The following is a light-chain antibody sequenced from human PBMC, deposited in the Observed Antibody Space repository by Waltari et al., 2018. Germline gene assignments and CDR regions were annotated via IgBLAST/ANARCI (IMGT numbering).Light chain of an antibody. CDR2: SND. CDR3: ATWDARLTNVL. J-gene: IGLJ3*02. V-gene: IGLV1-44*01. CDR1: NSNIGSST. Sequence: QSVLTQPPSASGAPGQRVTISCSGRNSNIGSSTVNWYQQVPGTAPRRLIYSNDQRPSGVPDRFSGSKSGTSASLAISGLQSEDEADYYCATWDARLTNVLFGGGTKVTVL.